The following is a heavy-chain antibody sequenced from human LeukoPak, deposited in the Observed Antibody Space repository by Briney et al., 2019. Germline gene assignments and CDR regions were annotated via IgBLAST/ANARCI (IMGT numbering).Heavy chain of an antibody. CDR1: GFTFSAYT. D-gene: IGHD1-26*01. V-gene: IGHV3-64*01. Sequence: GGSLRLSCAASGFTFSAYTMHCVRQAPGQGLESVSAITSDGGSTYYANSVKGRFTISRDNSQKTLYLQMGSLRAEDMAVYYCARGSDGSFWPKDYFYAMDVWGQGATVTVSS. CDR2: ITSDGGST. CDR3: ARGSDGSFWPKDYFYAMDV. J-gene: IGHJ6*02.